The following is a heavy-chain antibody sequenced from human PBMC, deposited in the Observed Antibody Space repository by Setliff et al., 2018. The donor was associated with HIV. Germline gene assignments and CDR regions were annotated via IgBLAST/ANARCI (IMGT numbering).Heavy chain of an antibody. D-gene: IGHD1-20*01. V-gene: IGHV3-66*01. CDR2: IHSGGST. CDR3: ARDPGRYNGMDV. Sequence: RGSLRLSCAASGFTVSNDYMSWVRQAPGRGLEWVSVIHSGGSTYYADSVKGRFIISRDNSKNTLYLQMNSLRAEDTAVYYCARDPGRYNGMDVWGQGTTVTVSS. CDR1: GFTVSNDY. J-gene: IGHJ6*02.